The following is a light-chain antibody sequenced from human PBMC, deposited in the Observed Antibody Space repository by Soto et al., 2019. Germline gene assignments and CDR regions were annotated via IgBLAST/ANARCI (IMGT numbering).Light chain of an antibody. CDR2: KAS. CDR3: QNYNSYSEA. Sequence: DIQMTQSPSTLSGSLGDRVTITCRASQTISSWLAWYQQKTGKAPKLLIYKASTLKSGVPSRLSGSGSGTELNLTISRLQPDDFATYYCQNYNSYSEACGQGTKVDI. J-gene: IGKJ1*01. CDR1: QTISSW. V-gene: IGKV1-5*03.